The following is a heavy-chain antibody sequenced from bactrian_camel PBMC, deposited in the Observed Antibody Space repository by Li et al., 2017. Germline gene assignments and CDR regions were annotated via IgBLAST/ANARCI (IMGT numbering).Heavy chain of an antibody. V-gene: IGHV3S1*01. CDR3: AADDGERIRDCATVEEEDWD. Sequence: HVQLVESGGGSVEAGGSLRLSCAPREYLFTSYCMGWFRQAPRKEREGVAGIYRAGGSTNYADSVKGRFTISKDTAKNILYLQMDRLKPEDTAMYYCAADDGERIRDCATVEEEDWDWYQGTQVTVS. CDR2: IYRAGGST. CDR1: EYLFTSYC. D-gene: IGHD1*01. J-gene: IGHJ4*01.